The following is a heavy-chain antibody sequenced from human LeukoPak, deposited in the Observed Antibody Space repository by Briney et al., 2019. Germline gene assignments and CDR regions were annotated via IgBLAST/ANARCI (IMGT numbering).Heavy chain of an antibody. D-gene: IGHD1-7*01. Sequence: SETLSLTCTVSGGSISSYYWSWIRQPAGKGLEWIGRIHTSGSTSYNPSLKSRVTISVDTFKNQFSLKLSSVTAADTAVYYCASRDGITGTDYYYYMDVWGKGTTVTISS. CDR1: GGSISSYY. J-gene: IGHJ6*03. CDR3: ASRDGITGTDYYYYMDV. V-gene: IGHV4-4*07. CDR2: IHTSGST.